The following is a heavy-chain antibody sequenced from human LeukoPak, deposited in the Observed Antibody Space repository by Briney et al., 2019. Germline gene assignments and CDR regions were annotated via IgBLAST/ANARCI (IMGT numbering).Heavy chain of an antibody. Sequence: GGSLRLSCAASGFKFSSNWMSWVRQAPGKGLEWVANIKQDGSEKYYVDSVKGRFTISRDNAKNSLYLQMNSLRAEDTAVYYCARDTRSWWVDYWGQGTLVTVSS. V-gene: IGHV3-7*03. CDR2: IKQDGSEK. J-gene: IGHJ4*02. D-gene: IGHD6-13*01. CDR1: GFKFSSNW. CDR3: ARDTRSWWVDY.